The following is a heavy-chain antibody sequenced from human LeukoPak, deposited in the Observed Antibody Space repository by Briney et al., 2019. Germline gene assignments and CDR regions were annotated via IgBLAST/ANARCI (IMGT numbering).Heavy chain of an antibody. V-gene: IGHV3-7*01. CDR3: ARVWSGEWDY. D-gene: IGHD2-21*01. CDR2: IKQDGSEQ. J-gene: IGHJ4*02. Sequence: GGSLRLSCAASGFTFSHYYMSWVRQAPGKGLEWVANIKQDGSEQFYLDSVKGRFTISRDNAKNALYLQMRSLRAEDTAVYYCARVWSGEWDYWGQGTLVTVSS. CDR1: GFTFSHYY.